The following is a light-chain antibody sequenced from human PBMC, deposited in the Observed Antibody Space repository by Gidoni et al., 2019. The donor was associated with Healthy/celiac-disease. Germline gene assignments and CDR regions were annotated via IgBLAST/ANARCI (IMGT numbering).Light chain of an antibody. CDR2: AAS. CDR1: QGISNY. J-gene: IGKJ3*01. V-gene: IGKV1-27*01. Sequence: DIQLTQSPSSLSASVGDRVTITCRASQGISNYLAWYQQKPGKVPKLLIYAASTLQSGVPSRFSGSGSGTDFTLTISSLQPEDVATYYCQKYNSARTFGHGTKVDIK. CDR3: QKYNSART.